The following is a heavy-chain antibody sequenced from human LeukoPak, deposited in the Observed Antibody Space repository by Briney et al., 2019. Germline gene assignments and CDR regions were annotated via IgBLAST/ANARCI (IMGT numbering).Heavy chain of an antibody. CDR1: GFTFSSYS. CDR3: ARDVEQWLVRVYYFDY. D-gene: IGHD6-19*01. J-gene: IGHJ4*02. CDR2: ISSGSTTI. V-gene: IGHV3-48*01. Sequence: GGSLRLSCAASGFTFSSYSMNWVRQAPGKGLEWVSHISSGSTTIYYADSVKGRFTISRDNAKNSLYLQMNSLRAEDTAMYYCARDVEQWLVRVYYFDYWGQGTLVTVSS.